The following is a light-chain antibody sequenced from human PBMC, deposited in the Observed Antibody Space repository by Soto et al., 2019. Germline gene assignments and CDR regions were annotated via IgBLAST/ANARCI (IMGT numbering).Light chain of an antibody. J-gene: IGKJ1*01. CDR1: QSLNNW. V-gene: IGKV1-5*03. CDR2: KAS. CDR3: QQYNSYSWT. Sequence: DIQMTQSPSTLSVSVGDRVTITCRASQSLNNWLAWYQQKPGKAPKLLIYKASSLESGVPSRFSGSGSGTEFTLTISSLQPDDFGTYYCQQYNSYSWTFGQGTKVEIK.